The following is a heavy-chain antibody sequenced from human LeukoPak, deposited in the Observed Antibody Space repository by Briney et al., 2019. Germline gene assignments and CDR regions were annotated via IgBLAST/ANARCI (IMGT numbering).Heavy chain of an antibody. CDR3: AKGRSGSPGRYFDY. CDR1: GFTFSTNA. CDR2: IRGSGDDT. J-gene: IGHJ4*02. V-gene: IGHV3-23*01. Sequence: TGGSLRLSCAASGFTFSTNAMAWVRQAPGKGLEWVSAIRGSGDDTYYADSVKGRFTISRGNSKNTLYLQMNSLRAEDTAVYYCAKGRSGSPGRYFDYWGQGTLVTVSS. D-gene: IGHD1-26*01.